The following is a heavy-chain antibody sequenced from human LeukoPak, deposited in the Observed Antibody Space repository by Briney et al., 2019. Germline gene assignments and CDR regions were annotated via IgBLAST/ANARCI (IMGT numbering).Heavy chain of an antibody. Sequence: GESLKISCRGSGYTFTNYWIAWVRQMPGKGLEWVGIFNPRDSSTRYSPSFQGQVTFSADNSISTAYLQWSSLRASDTAIYYCARHYGSAWFAHWGQGTQVTVSS. D-gene: IGHD6-25*01. V-gene: IGHV5-51*01. J-gene: IGHJ5*02. CDR2: FNPRDSST. CDR1: GYTFTNYW. CDR3: ARHYGSAWFAH.